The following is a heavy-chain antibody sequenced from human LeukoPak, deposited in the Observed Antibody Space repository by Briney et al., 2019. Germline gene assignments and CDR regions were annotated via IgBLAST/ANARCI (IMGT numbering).Heavy chain of an antibody. J-gene: IGHJ4*02. V-gene: IGHV3-30*02. CDR3: AKDRSSGYYGLDY. Sequence: SRDNSKNTLNLQMNSLRAEDTAVYYCAKDRSSGYYGLDYWGQGTLVTVSS. D-gene: IGHD3-22*01.